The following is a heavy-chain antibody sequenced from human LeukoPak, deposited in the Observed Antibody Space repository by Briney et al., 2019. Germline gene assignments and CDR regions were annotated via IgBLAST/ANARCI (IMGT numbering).Heavy chain of an antibody. J-gene: IGHJ4*02. CDR2: ISGSGGST. CDR3: AKEIYSSSWSPDDY. V-gene: IGHV3-23*01. D-gene: IGHD6-13*01. CDR1: GFTFSSYA. Sequence: GGSLRLSCAASGFTFSSYAMSWVRQAPGKGLEWVSAISGSGGSTYYADSVKGRFTISRDNSKNTLCLQMNSLRAEDTAVYYCAKEIYSSSWSPDDYWGQGTLVTVSS.